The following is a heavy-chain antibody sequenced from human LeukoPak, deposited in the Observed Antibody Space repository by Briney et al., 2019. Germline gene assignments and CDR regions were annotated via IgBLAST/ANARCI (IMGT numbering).Heavy chain of an antibody. J-gene: IGHJ5*02. D-gene: IGHD3-10*01. V-gene: IGHV4-39*07. CDR3: ARRRLLWFGELLKISWFDP. CDR1: GGSISSSSYY. Sequence: SETLSLTCTVSGGSISSSSYYWAWIRQPPGKGLEWIGSIHYSGSTYYNPSLQSRVTISIDTSKNQFSLKLSSVTAADTAVYYCARRRLLWFGELLKISWFDPWGQGTLVTVSS. CDR2: IHYSGST.